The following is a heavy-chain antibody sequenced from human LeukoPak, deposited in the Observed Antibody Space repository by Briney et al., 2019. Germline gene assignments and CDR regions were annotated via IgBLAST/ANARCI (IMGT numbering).Heavy chain of an antibody. CDR3: AKEVVVEPAEAMDV. D-gene: IGHD2-2*01. CDR1: GFTFSSYA. V-gene: IGHV3-23*01. J-gene: IGHJ6*03. Sequence: PGGSLRLSCAASGFTFSSYAINWVRQAPGKGLEWVSAISGSGGSTYYADSVKGRFTISRDNSKNTLYLQMNSLRAEDTAVYYCAKEVVVEPAEAMDVWGKGTTVTVSS. CDR2: ISGSGGST.